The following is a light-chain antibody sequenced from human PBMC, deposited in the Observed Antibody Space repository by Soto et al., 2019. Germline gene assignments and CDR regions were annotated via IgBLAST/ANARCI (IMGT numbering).Light chain of an antibody. CDR2: GNS. Sequence: QSVLTQPPSVSGAPGQRVTISCTGSSSNIGAGYDVHWYQQLPGTAPKLLIYGNSNRPSGVPDRFSGSKSGTSASLAITGLLAEDEADYCCQSYDSSLSGVVFGGGTKLTVL. V-gene: IGLV1-40*01. J-gene: IGLJ2*01. CDR3: QSYDSSLSGVV. CDR1: SSNIGAGYD.